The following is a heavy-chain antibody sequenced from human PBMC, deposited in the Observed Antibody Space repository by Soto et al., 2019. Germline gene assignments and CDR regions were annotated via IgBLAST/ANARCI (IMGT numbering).Heavy chain of an antibody. CDR3: ASGYCANGVCYTPGLYYGMDV. Sequence: ASVKVSCKASGYTFSTYGITWVRQAPGQGLEWMGWISAYNGKTNYAQKLQGRVTMTTDTSTTTAYMELGSLRSDDTAVYYCASGYCANGVCYTPGLYYGMDVWGQGTTVTVSS. CDR1: GYTFSTYG. CDR2: ISAYNGKT. D-gene: IGHD2-8*01. J-gene: IGHJ6*02. V-gene: IGHV1-18*01.